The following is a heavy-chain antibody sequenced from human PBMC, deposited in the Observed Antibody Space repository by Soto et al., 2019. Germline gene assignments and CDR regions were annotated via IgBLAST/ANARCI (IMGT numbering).Heavy chain of an antibody. J-gene: IGHJ4*02. CDR3: ARRKLARLDH. CDR1: GVPFNSYG. V-gene: IGHV1-69*09. CDR2: INLASQLR. Sequence: QVVLLQSGTEVKRPGSSVKVSCQASGVPFNSYGFAWVRQAPRRGLEWAGRINLASQLRNYEQSLQGRVTTTSDTATTADYMESRGLTSEDTAVYYFARRKLARLDHRGQGTLVTVSS.